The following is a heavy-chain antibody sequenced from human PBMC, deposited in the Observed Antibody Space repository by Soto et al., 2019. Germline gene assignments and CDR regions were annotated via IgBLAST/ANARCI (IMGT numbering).Heavy chain of an antibody. CDR2: ISGSGGST. CDR1: GFTFSSYA. Sequence: EVQLLESGGGLVQPGGSLRLSCAASGFTFSSYAMSWVRQAPGKGLEWVSTISGSGGSTYYADSVKGWFTISRDNSKNTLYLQMNSLRADDTAVYYCAKDQDYGDYSDAFDIWGQGTMVTVSS. CDR3: AKDQDYGDYSDAFDI. J-gene: IGHJ3*02. V-gene: IGHV3-23*01. D-gene: IGHD4-17*01.